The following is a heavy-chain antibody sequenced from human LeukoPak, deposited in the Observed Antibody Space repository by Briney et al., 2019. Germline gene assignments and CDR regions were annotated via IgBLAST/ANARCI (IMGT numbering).Heavy chain of an antibody. CDR1: GFTFSNYA. J-gene: IGHJ5*02. Sequence: GGSLRLSCAASGFTFSNYAMSWVRQAPGKGLVWVSRINSDGSSTSYADSVKGRFTISRDNAKNTLYLQMNSLRAEDTAVYYCARAGGRGWFDPWGQGTLVTVSS. CDR3: ARAGGRGWFDP. D-gene: IGHD1-26*01. V-gene: IGHV3-74*01. CDR2: INSDGSST.